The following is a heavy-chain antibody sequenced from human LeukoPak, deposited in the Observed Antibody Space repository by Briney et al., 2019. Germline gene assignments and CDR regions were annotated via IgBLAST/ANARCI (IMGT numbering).Heavy chain of an antibody. J-gene: IGHJ6*03. Sequence: SETLSLTCTVSGGSISSSHYYWGWIRQTPGKGLEWIVTIYYSGTTYYNPSLESRATISEDTSKNQFSLTLRSVTAADTAVYYCARQISDYYYYYIDVWGKGTTVTVSS. CDR1: GGSISSSHYY. CDR2: IYYSGTT. D-gene: IGHD3-10*01. CDR3: ARQISDYYYYYIDV. V-gene: IGHV4-39*01.